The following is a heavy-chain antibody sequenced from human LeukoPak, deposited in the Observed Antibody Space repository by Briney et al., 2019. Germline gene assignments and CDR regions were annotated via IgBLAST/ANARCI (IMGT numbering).Heavy chain of an antibody. D-gene: IGHD2-15*01. V-gene: IGHV3-30-3*01. Sequence: GGSLRLSCAASGFTLSSYAMHWVRQAPGKGLEWVAVISYDGSNKYYADSVKGRFTISRDNSKNTLYLQMNSLRAEDTAVYYCARGSYSDWYFDLWGRGTLVTVSS. CDR3: ARGSYSDWYFDL. J-gene: IGHJ2*01. CDR1: GFTLSSYA. CDR2: ISYDGSNK.